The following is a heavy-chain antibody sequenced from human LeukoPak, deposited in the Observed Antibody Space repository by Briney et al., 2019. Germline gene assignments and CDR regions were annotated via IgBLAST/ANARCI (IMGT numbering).Heavy chain of an antibody. CDR3: ARDAVTTGSGAFYYYYMDV. CDR2: MNPNSGNT. J-gene: IGHJ6*03. D-gene: IGHD4-11*01. V-gene: IGHV1-8*01. Sequence: GASVKVSCKASGYSFTSYDINWVREATGQGLEWMAWMNPNSGNTGYAQKFQGRVTMTRDTSISTAYMELSSLSSEDTAVYYCARDAVTTGSGAFYYYYMDVWGKGTTVTVSS. CDR1: GYSFTSYD.